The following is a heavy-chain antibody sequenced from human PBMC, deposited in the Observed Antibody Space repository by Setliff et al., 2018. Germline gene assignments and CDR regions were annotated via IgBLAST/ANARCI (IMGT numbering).Heavy chain of an antibody. V-gene: IGHV3-53*01. CDR2: IYSGGST. J-gene: IGHJ3*02. Sequence: GGSLRLSCAASGFTVSSNYMSWVRQAPGKGLEWVSVIYSGGSTYYADSVKGRFTISRDNSKNTLYLHMNSLRAEDTALYHCTLFGDRETVDMWGQGTMVTVSS. D-gene: IGHD3-3*01. CDR3: TLFGDRETVDM. CDR1: GFTVSSNY.